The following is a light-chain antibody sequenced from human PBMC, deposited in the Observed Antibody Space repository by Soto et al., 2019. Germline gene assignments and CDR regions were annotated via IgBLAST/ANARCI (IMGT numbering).Light chain of an antibody. CDR2: GAS. CDR1: QSVSSSY. V-gene: IGKV3-20*01. J-gene: IGKJ1*01. CDR3: QHYGSSWT. Sequence: EIVLTQSPGTLSLSPGDRPTLSCRASQSVSSSYLAWYQQKPGQAPRLLIYGASNRATGIPDRFSGSGSGTDFTLTISRLEPKDFAGYYCQHYGSSWTFGQGTKVDIK.